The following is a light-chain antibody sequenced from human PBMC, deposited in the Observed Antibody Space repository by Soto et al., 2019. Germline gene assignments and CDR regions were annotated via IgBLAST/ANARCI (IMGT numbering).Light chain of an antibody. Sequence: QSALTQPASVSGSPGQSITISCTGTSSDVGGYNYVSWYQQHPGKAPKLMIYDVSNRPSGVSNRFSGSKSGNTASLTISGLQAEDEADYYCSSYTSGSTRVVGTGTKLTVL. J-gene: IGLJ1*01. V-gene: IGLV2-14*01. CDR2: DVS. CDR1: SSDVGGYNY. CDR3: SSYTSGSTRV.